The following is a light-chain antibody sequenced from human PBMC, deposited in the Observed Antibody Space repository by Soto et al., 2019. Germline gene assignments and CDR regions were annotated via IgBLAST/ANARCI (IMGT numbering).Light chain of an antibody. V-gene: IGLV1-40*01. Sequence: QLVLTQPPSVSGAPGQRVTISCTGSSSNIGAGYDVHWYQQLPGTAPKLLIYGNSNRPSGVPDRFSGSKSGTSASLAITGLQAEDEADYYCQSYDSSLSAWVFGVGTKLTVL. CDR3: QSYDSSLSAWV. CDR2: GNS. J-gene: IGLJ3*02. CDR1: SSNIGAGYD.